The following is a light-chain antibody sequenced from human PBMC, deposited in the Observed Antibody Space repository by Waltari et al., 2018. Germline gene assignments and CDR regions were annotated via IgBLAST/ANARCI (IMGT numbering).Light chain of an antibody. CDR1: GSDIGYYNF. J-gene: IGLJ2*01. Sequence: QSALAQSASVSGSPGQSITIYCTGTGSDIGYYNFVSWYQQHPGKAPKLLIFDVSRWSSGVSHRFSGSKSCNTASLTISGLQAEDEADYYCSSYTSTNTIIFGGGTKVTVL. CDR3: SSYTSTNTII. CDR2: DVS. V-gene: IGLV2-14*03.